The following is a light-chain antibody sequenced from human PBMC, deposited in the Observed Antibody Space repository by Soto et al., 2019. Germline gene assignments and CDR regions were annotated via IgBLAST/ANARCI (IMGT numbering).Light chain of an antibody. CDR2: GAS. V-gene: IGKV1-33*01. J-gene: IGKJ2*02. CDR1: QDISNN. CDR3: LQYDSLPPWT. Sequence: DIQMTQSPSSLSASVGDRITISCRASQDISNNLNWYQQKPGEAPKLLIYGASNLEVGVPSRFSGGGSGTDFFFSIRNLQSEDIATYYCLQYDSLPPWTFGQGTQLEIK.